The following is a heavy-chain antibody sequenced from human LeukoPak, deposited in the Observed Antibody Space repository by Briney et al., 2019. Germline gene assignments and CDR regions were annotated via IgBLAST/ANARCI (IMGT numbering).Heavy chain of an antibody. D-gene: IGHD3-9*01. V-gene: IGHV3-21*01. CDR3: ARTYYDILTGYNPYFDY. CDR1: GFTFSSYS. Sequence: PGGSLRLSYAASGFTFSSYSMNWVRQAPGKGLEWVSSITASSTAIYSADSVKGRFTISRDNAKNFLYLQMNSLRAEDTAVYYCARTYYDILTGYNPYFDYWGQGILVTVSS. J-gene: IGHJ4*02. CDR2: ITASSTAI.